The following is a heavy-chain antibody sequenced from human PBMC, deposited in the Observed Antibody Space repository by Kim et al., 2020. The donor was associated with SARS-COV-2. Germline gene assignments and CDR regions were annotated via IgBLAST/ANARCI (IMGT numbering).Heavy chain of an antibody. CDR3: AVSGVGDIVVVVAANWYFDL. CDR1: GGTFSSYA. J-gene: IGHJ2*01. Sequence: SVKVSCKASGGTFSSYAISWVRQAPGQGLEWMGGIIPIFGTANYAQKFQGRVTITADESTSTAYMELSSLRSEDTAVYYCAVSGVGDIVVVVAANWYFDLWGRGTLVTVSS. V-gene: IGHV1-69*13. D-gene: IGHD2-15*01. CDR2: IIPIFGTA.